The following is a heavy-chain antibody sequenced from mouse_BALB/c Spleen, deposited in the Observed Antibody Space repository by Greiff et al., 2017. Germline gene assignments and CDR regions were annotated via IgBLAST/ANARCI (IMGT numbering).Heavy chain of an antibody. CDR1: GFSLTSYG. Sequence: VMLVESGPGLVQPSQSLSITCTVSGFSLTSYGVHWVPQSPGKGLEWLGVIWSGGSTDFNAAFISRLSISKDNSKSQVFFKMNSLQADDTAIYYCARDLSYYGNHYAMDYWGQGTSVTVSS. CDR2: IWSGGST. J-gene: IGHJ4*01. V-gene: IGHV2-4-1*01. CDR3: ARDLSYYGNHYAMDY. D-gene: IGHD2-10*01.